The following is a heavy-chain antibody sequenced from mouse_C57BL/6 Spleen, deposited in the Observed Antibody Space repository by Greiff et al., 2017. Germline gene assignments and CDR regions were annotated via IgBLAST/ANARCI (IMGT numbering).Heavy chain of an antibody. CDR1: GYTFTDYN. V-gene: IGHV1-22*01. CDR3: AKAGDYDVGYYAMDY. Sequence: VQLQQSGPELVKPGASVKMSCKASGYTFTDYNMHWVKQSHGKSLEWIGYINPNNGGTSYNQKFKGKATLTVNKSSSTAYMELRSLTSEDSAVYYCAKAGDYDVGYYAMDYWGQGTSVTVSS. CDR2: INPNNGGT. J-gene: IGHJ4*01. D-gene: IGHD2-4*01.